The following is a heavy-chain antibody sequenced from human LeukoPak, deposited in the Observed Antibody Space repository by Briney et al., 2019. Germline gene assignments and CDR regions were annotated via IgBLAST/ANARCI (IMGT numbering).Heavy chain of an antibody. J-gene: IGHJ6*04. V-gene: IGHV3-30*18. CDR2: ISYDGSNK. CDR1: GFSFSSYG. CDR3: AKDGPSTSNYGMDV. Sequence: GGSLRLSCAASGFSFSSYGMHWVRQAPGKGLEWVAVISYDGSNKYYADSVKGRFTISRDNSKNTLYLQMNSLRAEDTAVYYCAKDGPSTSNYGMDVWGKGTTVTVSS. D-gene: IGHD2-2*01.